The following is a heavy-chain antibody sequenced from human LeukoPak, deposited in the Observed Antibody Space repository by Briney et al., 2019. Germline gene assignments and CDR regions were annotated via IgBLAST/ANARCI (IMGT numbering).Heavy chain of an antibody. CDR1: GFPVSSNF. Sequence: LRLSCAVSGFPVSSNFMSWVRPPPGKGLEWIGEIYHSGSTNYNPSLKSRVTISVDKSKNQFSLKLSSVTAADRAVYYCARENIVATMLADWGQGTLVTVSS. J-gene: IGHJ4*02. CDR2: IYHSGST. D-gene: IGHD5-12*01. V-gene: IGHV4-4*02. CDR3: ARENIVATMLAD.